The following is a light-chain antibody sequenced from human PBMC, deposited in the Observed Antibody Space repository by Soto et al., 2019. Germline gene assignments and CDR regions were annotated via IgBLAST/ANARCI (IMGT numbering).Light chain of an antibody. J-gene: IGKJ4*01. V-gene: IGKV3-20*01. CDR3: QQYDSSPLT. Sequence: ESVLTQSPGTVSLSPGERATLSCRASQSFSSSYLAWYQQKPGQAPRLLIYGASSRATGIPDRFSGSGSGTDFTLTISRLEPEDFAVYYCQQYDSSPLTFGGGTKVDI. CDR2: GAS. CDR1: QSFSSSY.